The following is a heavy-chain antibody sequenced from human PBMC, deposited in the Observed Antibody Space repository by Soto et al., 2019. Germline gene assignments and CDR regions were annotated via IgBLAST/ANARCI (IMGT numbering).Heavy chain of an antibody. CDR2: ISSGSAYI. D-gene: IGHD3-9*01. V-gene: IGHV3-21*01. CDR3: ARANNYDVLTGSDY. J-gene: IGHJ4*02. Sequence: GESLRLSCAASGFTFSSYVMNWVRQAPGKGLEWVSSISSGSAYIYYADSVKGRLAISRDNAKSSLHLQMSSLRAEDTAVYYCARANNYDVLTGSDYWGQGTLVTVSS. CDR1: GFTFSSYV.